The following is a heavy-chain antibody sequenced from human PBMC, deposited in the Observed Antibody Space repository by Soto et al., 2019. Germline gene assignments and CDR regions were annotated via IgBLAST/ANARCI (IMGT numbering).Heavy chain of an antibody. V-gene: IGHV1-18*01. CDR1: GYTFTSYG. J-gene: IGHJ5*02. D-gene: IGHD3-3*01. CDR3: AFTTFGVDNWFDP. CDR2: ISAYNGNT. Sequence: ASVKVSCKASGYTFTSYGISWVRQAPGQGLEWMGWISAYNGNTNYAQKLQGRVTMTTDTSTSTAYMELRSLRSDDAAVYYCAFTTFGVDNWFDPWGQGTLVTVSS.